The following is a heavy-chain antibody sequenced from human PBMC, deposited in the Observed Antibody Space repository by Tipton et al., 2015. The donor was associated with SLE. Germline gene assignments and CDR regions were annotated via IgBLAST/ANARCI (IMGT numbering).Heavy chain of an antibody. CDR2: IYTSGST. Sequence: TLSLTCTVSGGSISSGGYYWSWIRQHPGKGLEWIGHIYTSGSTNYNPSLKSRVTISVDTSKNQFSLKLSSVTAADTAVYYCARVVEDIVLEGAFDIWGQGTMVTVSS. CDR3: ARVVEDIVLEGAFDI. D-gene: IGHD2-8*01. J-gene: IGHJ3*02. V-gene: IGHV4-61*09. CDR1: GGSISSGGYY.